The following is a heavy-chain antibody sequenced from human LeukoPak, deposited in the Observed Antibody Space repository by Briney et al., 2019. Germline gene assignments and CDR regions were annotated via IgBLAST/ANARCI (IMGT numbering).Heavy chain of an antibody. CDR1: GGSISSSNW. Sequence: PSETLSLTCAVSGGSISSSNWWSWVRRPPGKGLEWIGEIYHSGSTNYNPSLKSRVTISVDKSKNQFSLKLSSVTAADTAVYYCARAQAAAGTGNFDYWGQGTLVTVSS. CDR3: ARAQAAAGTGNFDY. J-gene: IGHJ4*02. CDR2: IYHSGST. V-gene: IGHV4-4*02. D-gene: IGHD6-13*01.